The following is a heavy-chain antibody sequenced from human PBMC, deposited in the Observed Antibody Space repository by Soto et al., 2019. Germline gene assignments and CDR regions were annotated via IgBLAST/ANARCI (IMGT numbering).Heavy chain of an antibody. CDR3: ATLRSWDDDAFDI. CDR1: GYTPTDFY. D-gene: IGHD4-17*01. CDR2: INPSGDTT. J-gene: IGHJ3*02. Sequence: GASVKVSCKASGYTPTDFYIHWVRQAPGQGLEWMGIINPSGDTTTFAQNFQGRVTMTRDTSTGTVYMELNSLRSEDTAVYYCATLRSWDDDAFDIWGQGTMVTVSS. V-gene: IGHV1-46*03.